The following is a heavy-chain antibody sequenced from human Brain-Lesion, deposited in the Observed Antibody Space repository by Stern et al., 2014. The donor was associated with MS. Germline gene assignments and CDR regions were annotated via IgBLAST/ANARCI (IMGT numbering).Heavy chain of an antibody. CDR1: GGSISSSTYY. D-gene: IGHD1-26*01. Sequence: QVQLVESGPGLVKPSETLSLTCTVSGGSISSSTYYWAWIRQPPGKGLEWIGNIYYSGFTYYNPSLKSRVTISVAMSKNQFSLKLSSVPAADTAIYYCARHDSVPRPSQLYSARDRGPGYFDYWGQGTLVTVSS. CDR2: IYYSGFT. V-gene: IGHV4-39*01. J-gene: IGHJ4*02. CDR3: ARHDSVPRPSQLYSARDRGPGYFDY.